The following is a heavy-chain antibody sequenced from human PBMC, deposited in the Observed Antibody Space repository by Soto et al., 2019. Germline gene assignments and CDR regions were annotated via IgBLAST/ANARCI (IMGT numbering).Heavy chain of an antibody. V-gene: IGHV4-31*03. CDR1: GGSVNNANYF. CDR2: IYYSGST. D-gene: IGHD4-17*01. Sequence: QVRLEESGPGLVKPSETLSLICSVSGGSVNNANYFWNWIRHHPENGLEGIGYIYYSGSTRYNPSFKTRATLSIDTSKNQFSLRLNSMTVADTAVYFCARDADYGGSRGGMDVWGRGTTVTVSS. J-gene: IGHJ6*02. CDR3: ARDADYGGSRGGMDV.